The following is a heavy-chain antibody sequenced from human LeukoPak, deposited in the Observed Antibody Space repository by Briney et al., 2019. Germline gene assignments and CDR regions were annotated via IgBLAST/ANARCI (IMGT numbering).Heavy chain of an antibody. CDR1: ALSLNIHG. V-gene: IGHV3-30*18. CDR3: AKGAWSSTTCYLANP. D-gene: IGHD2-2*01. Sequence: PGRSLRLSWAASALSLNIHGIHCVRQAPGKGLEWVAVISYDGTIRNYADSVKGRFTISRDNSKNTLYLQMNSLTGADRALYYCAKGAWSSTTCYLANPWGQGTLVTVSS. J-gene: IGHJ5*02. CDR2: ISYDGTIR.